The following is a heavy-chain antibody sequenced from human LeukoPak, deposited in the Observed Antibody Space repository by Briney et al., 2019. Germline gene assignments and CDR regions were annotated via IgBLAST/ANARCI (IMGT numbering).Heavy chain of an antibody. V-gene: IGHV3-53*01. Sequence: GGSLRLSCTVSGFTVSSNSMSWVRQAPGKGLEWVSTISGSGGSTYYADSVKGRFTISRDNSKNTLYLQMNSLRAEDTAVYYCARRAGGYSHPYDYWGQGTLVTVSS. CDR1: GFTVSSNS. CDR3: ARRAGGYSHPYDY. D-gene: IGHD4-23*01. J-gene: IGHJ4*02. CDR2: ISGSGGST.